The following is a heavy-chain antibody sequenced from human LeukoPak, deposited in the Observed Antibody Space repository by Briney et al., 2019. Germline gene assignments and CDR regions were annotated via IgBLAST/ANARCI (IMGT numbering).Heavy chain of an antibody. CDR2: IYYSGST. V-gene: IGHV4-59*12. CDR1: GGSISSYY. CDR3: ATRGYSYGYYYFDY. D-gene: IGHD5-18*01. J-gene: IGHJ4*02. Sequence: SETLSLTCTVSGGSISSYYWSWIRQPPGKGLEWIGYIYYSGSTNYNPSLKSRVTISVDTSKNQFSLRLSSVTAADTAVYYCATRGYSYGYYYFDYWGQGTLVTVSS.